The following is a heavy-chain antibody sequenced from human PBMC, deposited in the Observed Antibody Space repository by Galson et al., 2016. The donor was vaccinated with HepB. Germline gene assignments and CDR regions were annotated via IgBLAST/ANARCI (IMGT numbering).Heavy chain of an antibody. Sequence: SLRLSCAASGFSFFNYNMNWVRQAPGKGLEWVSSISRSSGYIYYADSVKGRFTISRDNSKKTLYLQMNSLRAEDTAVYHCVSGEVGGKWGQGTLVTVSS. CDR3: VSGEVGGK. V-gene: IGHV3-21*01. J-gene: IGHJ4*02. CDR1: GFSFFNYN. D-gene: IGHD1-26*01. CDR2: ISRSSGYI.